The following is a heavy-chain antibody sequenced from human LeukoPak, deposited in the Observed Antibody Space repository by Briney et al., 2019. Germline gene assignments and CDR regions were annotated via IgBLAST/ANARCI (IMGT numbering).Heavy chain of an antibody. CDR3: ARGSGCSGGSCYPYYFDY. Sequence: ASVKVSCKASGYTFTGYYMHWVRRAPGQGLEWMGWINPNSGGTNYAQKFQGRVTMTRDTSISTAYMELSSLRSEDTAVYYCARGSGCSGGSCYPYYFDYWGQGTLVTVSS. CDR1: GYTFTGYY. V-gene: IGHV1-2*02. J-gene: IGHJ4*02. D-gene: IGHD2-15*01. CDR2: INPNSGGT.